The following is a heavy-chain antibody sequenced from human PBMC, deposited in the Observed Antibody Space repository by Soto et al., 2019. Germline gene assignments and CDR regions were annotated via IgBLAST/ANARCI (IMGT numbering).Heavy chain of an antibody. CDR1: GGTFSSYA. CDR3: ARDLTQRITIFGVVIIGYYGMDV. V-gene: IGHV1-69*06. J-gene: IGHJ6*02. CDR2: IIPIFGTA. D-gene: IGHD3-3*01. Sequence: GASVKVSCKASGGTFSSYAISWVRQAPGQGLEWMGGIIPIFGTANYAQKFQGRVTITADKSTSTAYMELSSLRSEDTAVYYCARDLTQRITIFGVVIIGYYGMDVWGQGTTATVS.